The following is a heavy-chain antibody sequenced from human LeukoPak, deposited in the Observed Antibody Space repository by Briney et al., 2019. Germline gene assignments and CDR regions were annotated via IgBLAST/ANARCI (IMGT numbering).Heavy chain of an antibody. CDR2: IKQDGSEK. CDR3: ARLWFGENIDY. V-gene: IGHV3-7*01. CDR1: GFTFSSYW. Sequence: GGSLRLSCAASGFTFSSYWMSWVRQAPGKGLEWVANIKQDGSEKYYVDSVKGRFTISRDNAKNSLYLRMNSLRAEDTAVYYCARLWFGENIDYWGQGTLVTVSS. J-gene: IGHJ4*02. D-gene: IGHD3-10*01.